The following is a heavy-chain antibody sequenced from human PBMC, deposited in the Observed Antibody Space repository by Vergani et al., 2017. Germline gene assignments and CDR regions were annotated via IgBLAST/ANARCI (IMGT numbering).Heavy chain of an antibody. J-gene: IGHJ3*02. Sequence: QVQLVESGGGVVQPGRSLRLSCAASGFTFSSYGMHWVRQAPGKGLEWVAVISYDGSNKYYADSVKGRFTISRDNSKNTLYLQMNSLRAEDTAVYYCAKDSLEDSSGWYGWGDGAFDIWGQGTMVTVSS. CDR3: AKDSLEDSSGWYGWGDGAFDI. CDR1: GFTFSSYG. D-gene: IGHD6-19*01. V-gene: IGHV3-30*18. CDR2: ISYDGSNK.